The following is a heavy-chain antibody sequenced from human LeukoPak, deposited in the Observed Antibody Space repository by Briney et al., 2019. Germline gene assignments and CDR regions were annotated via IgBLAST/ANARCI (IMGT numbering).Heavy chain of an antibody. J-gene: IGHJ3*02. CDR1: GFTFSSYS. D-gene: IGHD2-15*01. CDR2: ISTSSSYI. CDR3: ARGMGLLPFDAFEI. V-gene: IGHV3-21*01. Sequence: GGSLRLSCAASGFTFSSYSMNWVRQAPGKGLEWVSSISTSSSYIHYADSVKGRFTISRDNAKNSLYLQMNSLRAEDTAVYYCARGMGLLPFDAFEIWGQGTMVTVSS.